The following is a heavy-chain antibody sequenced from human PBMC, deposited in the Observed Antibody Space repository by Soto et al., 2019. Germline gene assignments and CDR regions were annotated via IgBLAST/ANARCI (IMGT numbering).Heavy chain of an antibody. V-gene: IGHV5-10-1*01. J-gene: IGHJ5*02. D-gene: IGHD2-2*01. CDR1: GYSFTSYW. CDR2: IDPSDSYT. Sequence: PGESLKISCKGSGYSFTSYWISWVRQMPGKGLEWMGRIDPSDSYTNYSPSFQGHVTISADKSISTAYLQWSSLKASDTAMYYCARHEGPVVVTAAGHNWLDPWGQGTLVTVYS. CDR3: ARHEGPVVVTAAGHNWLDP.